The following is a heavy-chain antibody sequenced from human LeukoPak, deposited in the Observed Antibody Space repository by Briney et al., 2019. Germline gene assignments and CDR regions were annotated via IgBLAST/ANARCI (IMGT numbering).Heavy chain of an antibody. D-gene: IGHD3-16*02. CDR1: RFTFNKYG. V-gene: IGHV3-30*02. J-gene: IGHJ4*02. Sequence: GGSLRLSCAASRFTFNKYGMHWVRQAPGKGLEWVAFIRYDGSNKYYADSVKGRFTIPRDNSKNTLYLQMNSLRAEDTAVYYCAKDGALSENFNFDYWGQGTLVTVSS. CDR3: AKDGALSENFNFDY. CDR2: IRYDGSNK.